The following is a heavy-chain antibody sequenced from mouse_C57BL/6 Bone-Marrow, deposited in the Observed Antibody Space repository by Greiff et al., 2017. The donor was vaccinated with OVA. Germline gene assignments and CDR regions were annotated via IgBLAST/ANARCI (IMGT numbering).Heavy chain of an antibody. CDR1: GYTFTDYE. Sequence: VQLQQSGAELVRPGASVTLSCKASGYTFTDYEMHWVKQTPVHGLEWIGAIDPETGGTAYNQKFKGKAILTADKSSSTAYMELRSLTSEDSAVYYCTIEGRLRYPSYFDVWGTGTTVTVSS. D-gene: IGHD1-1*01. CDR3: TIEGRLRYPSYFDV. V-gene: IGHV1-15*01. J-gene: IGHJ1*03. CDR2: IDPETGGT.